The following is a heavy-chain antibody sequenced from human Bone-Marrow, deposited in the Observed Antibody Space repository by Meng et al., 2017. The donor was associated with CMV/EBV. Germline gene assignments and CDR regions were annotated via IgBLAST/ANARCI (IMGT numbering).Heavy chain of an antibody. Sequence: QVQLQQWGAGLLKPSETLSLTCAVYGGSFSGYYWSWIRQPPGKGLEWIGEIKHNGDTNYNPSLKSRVTISLDMSKNQFSLNLKSVTAADTAVYFCARDEEGILGHWGQGTLVTVSS. V-gene: IGHV4-34*01. CDR2: IKHNGDT. J-gene: IGHJ4*02. D-gene: IGHD3-16*01. CDR3: ARDEEGILGH. CDR1: GGSFSGYY.